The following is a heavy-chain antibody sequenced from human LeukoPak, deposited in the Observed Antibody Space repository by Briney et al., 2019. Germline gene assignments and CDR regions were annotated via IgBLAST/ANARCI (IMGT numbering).Heavy chain of an antibody. CDR3: ARNDPADAFDI. D-gene: IGHD1-1*01. CDR1: GGSVSSGSYY. CDR2: IYYSGST. Sequence: PSETLSLTCTVSGGSVSSGSYYWGWIRQPPGKGLEWIGYIYYSGSTNYNPSLKSRVTISVDTSKNQFSLKLSSVTAADTAVYYCARNDPADAFDIWGQGTMVTVSS. J-gene: IGHJ3*02. V-gene: IGHV4-61*01.